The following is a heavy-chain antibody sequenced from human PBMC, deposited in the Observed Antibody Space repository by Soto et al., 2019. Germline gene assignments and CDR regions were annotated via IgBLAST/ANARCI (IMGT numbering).Heavy chain of an antibody. CDR3: AREDRAFDLPFDP. J-gene: IGHJ5*02. CDR1: GGSISIGFYY. V-gene: IGHV4-61*01. CDR2: LYYSGTT. D-gene: IGHD3-10*01. Sequence: SETLSLTCTVSGGSISIGFYYWSWLRQPPGKGLEWIGYLYYSGTTNYNPSLKSRAAISIDTSKNQFSLKLNSVTAADTAVYYCAREDRAFDLPFDPWGQGILVTVSS.